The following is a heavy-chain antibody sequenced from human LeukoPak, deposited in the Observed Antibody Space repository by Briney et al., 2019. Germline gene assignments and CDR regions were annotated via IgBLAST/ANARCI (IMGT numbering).Heavy chain of an antibody. Sequence: GGSLRLSCTASGFTLSNFWMGWVRQTPGKGLECVANIKPDGSEKYYVDSVKGRFTISRDNAKNSLFLQMNSLSAEDTATHYCSTAARGQVVGESYWGQGTPVTVTS. CDR2: IKPDGSEK. J-gene: IGHJ4*02. V-gene: IGHV3-7*03. CDR1: GFTLSNFW. D-gene: IGHD3-16*01. CDR3: STAARGQVVGESY.